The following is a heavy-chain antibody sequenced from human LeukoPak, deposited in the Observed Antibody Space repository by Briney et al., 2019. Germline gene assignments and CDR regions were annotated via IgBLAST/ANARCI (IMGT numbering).Heavy chain of an antibody. CDR3: ARDGSSGLDFDY. CDR1: GFTFGSYS. D-gene: IGHD3-22*01. CDR2: ISSSSSYI. J-gene: IGHJ4*02. V-gene: IGHV3-21*01. Sequence: GGSLRLSCAASGFTFGSYSMNWVRQAPGKGLEWVSSISSSSSYIYYADSVKGRFTISRDNAKNSLYLQMNSLRAEDTAVYYCARDGSSGLDFDYWGQGTLVTVSS.